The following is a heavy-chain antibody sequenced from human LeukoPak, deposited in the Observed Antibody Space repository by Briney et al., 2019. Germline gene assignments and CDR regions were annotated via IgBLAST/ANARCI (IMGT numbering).Heavy chain of an antibody. CDR1: GFTFSSYE. CDR2: ISSRGSTI. V-gene: IGHV3-48*03. D-gene: IGHD4-17*01. Sequence: LAGGSLRLSCAASGFTFSSYEMNWFRQAPGKVRKWGSYISSRGSTILYADSVEGRFTISRDNSKNTLYLQMNSLRAEDTAVYYCAKVAEVGDYRLYYYYYYMDVWGKGTTVTISS. CDR3: AKVAEVGDYRLYYYYYYMDV. J-gene: IGHJ6*03.